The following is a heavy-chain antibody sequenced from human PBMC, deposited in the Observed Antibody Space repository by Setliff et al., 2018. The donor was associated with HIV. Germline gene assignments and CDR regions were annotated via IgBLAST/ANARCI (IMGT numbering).Heavy chain of an antibody. J-gene: IGHJ4*02. CDR1: GFPISSRYY. V-gene: IGHV4-38-2*01. CDR2: IYHTGST. CDR3: ARQAIFGYYDSSGYLDY. D-gene: IGHD3-22*01. Sequence: PSETLSLTCDVSGFPISSRYYWGWIRQSPGKGLEWIGNIYHTGSTYYNPSLQSRVTISVDTSKNLFSLRLSSVTASDTAVYYCARQAIFGYYDSSGYLDYWGQGTLVTVSS.